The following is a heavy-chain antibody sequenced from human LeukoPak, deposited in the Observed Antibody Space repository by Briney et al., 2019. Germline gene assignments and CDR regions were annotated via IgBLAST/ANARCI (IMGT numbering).Heavy chain of an antibody. D-gene: IGHD6-19*01. Sequence: ASVKVSCKASGYTFTSYAMNWVRQAPGQGLEWMGWINTNTGNPTYAQGFTGRFVFSLDTSVSTAYLQISSLKAEDTAVYYCARGYSSGWYVRGGSYYYYYGMDVWGQGTTVTVSS. J-gene: IGHJ6*02. V-gene: IGHV7-4-1*02. CDR3: ARGYSSGWYVRGGSYYYYYGMDV. CDR2: INTNTGNP. CDR1: GYTFTSYA.